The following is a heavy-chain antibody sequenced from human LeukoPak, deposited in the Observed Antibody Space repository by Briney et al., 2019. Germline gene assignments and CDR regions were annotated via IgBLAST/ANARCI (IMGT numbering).Heavy chain of an antibody. J-gene: IGHJ4*02. CDR1: GFTYSSYT. V-gene: IGHV3-48*02. CDR3: ARISGLGAREYLDH. Sequence: GGSLRLSCAASGFTYSSYTMNWVRQAPGKGLEWVSYVSASGSATYYGDSVKGRFTISRDNAKNSVYMQMNSLRDEDTAVYYCARISGLGAREYLDHWGQGTLVTVSS. CDR2: VSASGSAT. D-gene: IGHD2/OR15-2a*01.